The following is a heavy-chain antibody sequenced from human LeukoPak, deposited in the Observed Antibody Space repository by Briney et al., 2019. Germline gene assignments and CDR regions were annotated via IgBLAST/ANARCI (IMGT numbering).Heavy chain of an antibody. J-gene: IGHJ3*02. V-gene: IGHV1-18*01. D-gene: IGHD2-21*02. CDR1: DNSCSGKG. CDR2: ISPYSGKT. CDR3: VREKSCSNGDCYLNAFDI. Sequence: ASVKVSCKASDNSCSGKGIIWVRQAPGQGLEWMAYISPYSGKTKYVQKIQGRVTVTTHTTMTTSYLELRSLTSDDTAVYYCVREKSCSNGDCYLNAFDIWGQGTMVIVSS.